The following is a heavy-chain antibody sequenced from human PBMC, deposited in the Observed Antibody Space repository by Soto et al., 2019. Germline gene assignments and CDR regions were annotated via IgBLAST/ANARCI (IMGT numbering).Heavy chain of an antibody. D-gene: IGHD6-25*01. CDR3: ARSGSDKYYYYYYGMDV. Sequence: GASVKVSCKASGYTFTGYYMHWVRQAPGQGLEWMGWINPNSGGTNYAQKFQGWVTMTRDTSISTAYMELSRLRSDDTAVYYCARSGSDKYYYYYYGMDVWGQGTTVTVSS. CDR1: GYTFTGYY. J-gene: IGHJ6*02. CDR2: INPNSGGT. V-gene: IGHV1-2*04.